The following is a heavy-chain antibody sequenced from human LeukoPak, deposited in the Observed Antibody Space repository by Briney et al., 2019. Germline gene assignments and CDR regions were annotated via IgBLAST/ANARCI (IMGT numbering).Heavy chain of an antibody. CDR2: IYHSGST. CDR3: ATTLSSSWYYNWFDP. Sequence: PSETLSLTCTVSGYSISSGYYWGWIRQPPGKGLEWIGSIYHSGSTYYNPSLKSRVTISVDTSKNQFSLKPSSVTAADTAVYYCATTLSSSWYYNWFDPWGQGTLVTVSS. J-gene: IGHJ5*02. D-gene: IGHD6-13*01. CDR1: GYSISSGYY. V-gene: IGHV4-38-2*02.